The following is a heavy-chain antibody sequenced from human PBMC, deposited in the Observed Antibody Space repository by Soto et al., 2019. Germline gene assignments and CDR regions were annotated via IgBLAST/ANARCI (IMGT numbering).Heavy chain of an antibody. V-gene: IGHV3-23*01. J-gene: IGHJ6*02. CDR1: GFTFSSYA. CDR2: IGGSGDGT. CDR3: ARDYVSGDYGMDV. D-gene: IGHD3-10*02. Sequence: EVQLLESGGGLVQPGGSLRLSCAAYGFTFSSYAMSWVHQAPGKGLEWVSGIGGSGDGTYYADSVKGRFTISRDNSKNMLYLQMNSLRAEDTAVYYCARDYVSGDYGMDVWGQGTTVTVSS.